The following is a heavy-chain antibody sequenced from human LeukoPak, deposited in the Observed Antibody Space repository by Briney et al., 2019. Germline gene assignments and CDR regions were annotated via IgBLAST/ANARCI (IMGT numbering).Heavy chain of an antibody. D-gene: IGHD4/OR15-4a*01. Sequence: ASVKVSCKASGGTFSSYAISWVRQAPGQGLEWMGGIIPIFGTANYAQKLQGRVTMTTDTSTSTAYMELRSLRSDDTAVYYCAAPMVGDAFDIWGQGTMVTVSS. J-gene: IGHJ3*02. V-gene: IGHV1-69*05. CDR3: AAPMVGDAFDI. CDR1: GGTFSSYA. CDR2: IIPIFGTA.